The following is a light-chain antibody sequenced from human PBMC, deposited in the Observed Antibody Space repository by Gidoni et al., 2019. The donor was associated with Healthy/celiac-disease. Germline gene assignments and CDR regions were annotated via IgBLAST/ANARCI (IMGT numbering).Light chain of an antibody. Sequence: EIVLTQSPGTLSLSPGERATLSCRASQSVSSYYLAWYQQKPGQAPRLLIYAASSRATGIPDRFSGSGSGIAFTLTISRLEPADFAVYYCQQYGSSPSSTFGQGTKLEIK. V-gene: IGKV3-20*01. J-gene: IGKJ2*01. CDR2: AAS. CDR3: QQYGSSPSST. CDR1: QSVSSYY.